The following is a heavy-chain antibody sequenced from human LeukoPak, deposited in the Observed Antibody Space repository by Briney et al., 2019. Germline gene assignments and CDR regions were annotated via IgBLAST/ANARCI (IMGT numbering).Heavy chain of an antibody. D-gene: IGHD3-22*01. CDR1: GFTFSSYG. CDR3: ARNRPYYYDSSGYSDY. J-gene: IGHJ4*02. Sequence: GGSLRLSCAASGFTFSSYGMHWVRQAPGKGLEWVAVISYDGSNKYYADSVKGRFTISRDNSKNTLYLQMNSLRAEDTAVYYCARNRPYYYDSSGYSDYWGQGTLVTVSS. CDR2: ISYDGSNK. V-gene: IGHV3-30*03.